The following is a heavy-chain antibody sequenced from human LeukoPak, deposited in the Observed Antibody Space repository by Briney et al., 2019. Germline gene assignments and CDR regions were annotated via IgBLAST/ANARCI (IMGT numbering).Heavy chain of an antibody. D-gene: IGHD6-19*01. CDR1: GYSFTSYW. Sequence: GESLKISCKGSGYSFTSYWIGWVRQMPGKGLEWMGIIYSGDSDTRYSPSFQGQVTISADKSISTAYLQWSSLKASDTAMYYCARPIAVAGTDNWFDPWGQGTLVTVSS. CDR2: IYSGDSDT. V-gene: IGHV5-51*01. J-gene: IGHJ5*02. CDR3: ARPIAVAGTDNWFDP.